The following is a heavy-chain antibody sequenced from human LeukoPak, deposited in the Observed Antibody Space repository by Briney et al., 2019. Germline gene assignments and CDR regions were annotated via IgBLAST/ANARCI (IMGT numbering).Heavy chain of an antibody. V-gene: IGHV3-15*01. CDR2: IKSKTDGGTT. Sequence: GGSLRLSCAASGFTFSNAWMSWVRQAPGKGLEWVGRIKSKTDGGTTDYAAPVKGRFTISRDDSKNTLYLQMNSLKTEDTAVYYCTTDWAWDLFRIGDAFDIWGQGTMVTVSS. D-gene: IGHD1-26*01. CDR1: GFTFSNAW. J-gene: IGHJ3*02. CDR3: TTDWAWDLFRIGDAFDI.